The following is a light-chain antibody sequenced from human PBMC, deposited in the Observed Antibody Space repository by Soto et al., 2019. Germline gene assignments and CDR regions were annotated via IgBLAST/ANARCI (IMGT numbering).Light chain of an antibody. Sequence: QVTQSPSVLSEYVGDTVTINCRASQALSNYLAWYQQKPGKAPDLLIYSASTLQSGVPSRFSGSGSETDFTLTISSLQPEDFAPYYCQHLTTYPFTFGGGTKVDI. CDR1: QALSNY. J-gene: IGKJ4*01. CDR3: QHLTTYPFT. V-gene: IGKV1-9*01. CDR2: SAS.